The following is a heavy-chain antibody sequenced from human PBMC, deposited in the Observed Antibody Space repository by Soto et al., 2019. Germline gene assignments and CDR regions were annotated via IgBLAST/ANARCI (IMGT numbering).Heavy chain of an antibody. CDR3: ARDVKYYVFWSGYSENNWFDP. CDR2: ISSSSSTI. CDR1: GFTFSSYS. D-gene: IGHD3-3*01. J-gene: IGHJ5*02. Sequence: EVQLVESGGGLVQPGGSLRLSCAASGFTFSSYSMNWVRQAPGKGLEWVSYISSSSSTIYYADSVKGRFTISRDNAKNSLYLQMSGLRAEDTAVYYCARDVKYYVFWSGYSENNWFDPWGQGTLVTVSS. V-gene: IGHV3-48*01.